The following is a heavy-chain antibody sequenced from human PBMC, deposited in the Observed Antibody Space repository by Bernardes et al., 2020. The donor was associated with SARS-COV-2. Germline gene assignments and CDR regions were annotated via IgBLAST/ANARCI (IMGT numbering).Heavy chain of an antibody. Sequence: GGSLRLSCAASGFTFSSYAMSWVRQAPGKGLEWVSAISGSGGSTYYADSVKGRFTIPRDNSKNMLYLQMHSLRAEDTAVYYCAKDWVVVAATPSSYGMDVCGQGTTVTVSS. J-gene: IGHJ6*02. CDR2: ISGSGGST. CDR3: AKDWVVVAATPSSYGMDV. D-gene: IGHD2-15*01. V-gene: IGHV3-23*01. CDR1: GFTFSSYA.